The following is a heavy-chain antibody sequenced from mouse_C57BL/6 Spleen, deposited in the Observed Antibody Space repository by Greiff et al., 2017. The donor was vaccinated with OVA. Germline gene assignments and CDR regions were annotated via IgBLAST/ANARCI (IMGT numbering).Heavy chain of an antibody. CDR2: IHPNSGST. Sequence: QVQLKQPGAELVKPGASVKLSCKASGYTFTSYWMHWVKQRPGQGLEWIGMIHPNSGSTNYNEKFKSKATLTVDKSSSTAYMQLSSLTSEDSAVYYCAREVEGFAYWGQGTLVTVSA. J-gene: IGHJ3*01. CDR3: AREVEGFAY. CDR1: GYTFTSYW. D-gene: IGHD1-1*01. V-gene: IGHV1-64*01.